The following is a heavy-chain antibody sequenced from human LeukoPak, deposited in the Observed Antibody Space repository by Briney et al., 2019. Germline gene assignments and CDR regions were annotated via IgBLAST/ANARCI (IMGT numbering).Heavy chain of an antibody. Sequence: GGSLRLSCAASGFTFSSYAMHWVRQAPGKGLEWVSYISTSSGNIYYADSVKGRFTISTDNAKNSLYLQMNSLRAEDTAVYYCARDGAWSGPFDYWGQGTLVTASS. CDR3: ARDGAWSGPFDY. D-gene: IGHD3-3*01. J-gene: IGHJ4*02. CDR2: ISTSSGNI. V-gene: IGHV3-48*01. CDR1: GFTFSSYA.